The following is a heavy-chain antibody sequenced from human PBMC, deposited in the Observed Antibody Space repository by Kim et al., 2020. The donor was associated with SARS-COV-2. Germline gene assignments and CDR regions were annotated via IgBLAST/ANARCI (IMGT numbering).Heavy chain of an antibody. J-gene: IGHJ4*02. CDR3: AREYSSSWYQVGY. D-gene: IGHD6-13*01. Sequence: YADSVKGRLTHARDNSKNPLYLQMNNLRAEDTAVYYCAREYSSSWYQVGYWGQGTLVTVSS. V-gene: IGHV3-33*01.